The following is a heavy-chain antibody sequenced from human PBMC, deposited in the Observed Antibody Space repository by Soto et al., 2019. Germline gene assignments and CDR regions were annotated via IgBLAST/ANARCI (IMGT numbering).Heavy chain of an antibody. CDR1: GYTFTSYY. Sequence: ASVKVSCKASGYTFTSYYMHWVRQAPGQRLEWMGWINAGNGNTKYSQKFQGRVTITRDTSASTAYMELSSLRSEDTAVYYCASEQWLVKGGAFDIWGQGTMVTVSS. V-gene: IGHV1-3*01. D-gene: IGHD6-19*01. CDR3: ASEQWLVKGGAFDI. CDR2: INAGNGNT. J-gene: IGHJ3*02.